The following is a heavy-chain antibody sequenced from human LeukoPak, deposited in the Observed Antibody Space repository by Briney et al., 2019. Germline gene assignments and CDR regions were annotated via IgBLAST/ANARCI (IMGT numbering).Heavy chain of an antibody. D-gene: IGHD2-21*01. CDR2: ISTTGTTI. J-gene: IGHJ4*02. Sequence: GGSLRLSCAASGFTFSAYHINWVRQAPGKGLEWISYISTTGTTIHYADSVKGRFAITRDNAKSSLYLQMNSLRDEDTAVYYCARVWQDYSGVDYWGQGTLVTVSS. V-gene: IGHV3-48*02. CDR3: ARVWQDYSGVDY. CDR1: GFTFSAYH.